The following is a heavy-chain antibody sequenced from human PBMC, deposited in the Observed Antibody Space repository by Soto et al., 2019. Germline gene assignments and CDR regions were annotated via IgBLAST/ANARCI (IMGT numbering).Heavy chain of an antibody. CDR3: AGLNSSWQLGFYY. Sequence: GGSLRLSCAASGFTFSSYAMSWVRQAPGKGLEWVSGISGSGGSTFYANSVKGRFTISRDNSKNTLYLQMNSLRAEDTAVYFCAGLNSSWQLGFYYWGQGTLVTVSS. CDR2: ISGSGGST. J-gene: IGHJ4*02. CDR1: GFTFSSYA. D-gene: IGHD2-2*01. V-gene: IGHV3-23*01.